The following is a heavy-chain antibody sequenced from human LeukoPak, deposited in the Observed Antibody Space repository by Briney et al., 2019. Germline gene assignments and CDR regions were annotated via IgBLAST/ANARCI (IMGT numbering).Heavy chain of an antibody. CDR3: ARYYDFWSGCIDY. Sequence: PSETLSLTCTVSGGSISSYYWSWIRQPPGKGLEWIGSIYHSGSTYYNPSLKSRVTISVDTSKNQFSLKLRSVTAADTAVYYCARYYDFWSGCIDYWGQGTLVTVSS. V-gene: IGHV4-59*08. D-gene: IGHD3-3*01. J-gene: IGHJ4*02. CDR2: IYHSGST. CDR1: GGSISSYY.